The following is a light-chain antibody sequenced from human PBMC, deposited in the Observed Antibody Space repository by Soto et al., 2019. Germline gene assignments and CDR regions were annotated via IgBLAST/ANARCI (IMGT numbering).Light chain of an antibody. J-gene: IGKJ2*01. Sequence: DIQMTQSPPSLSASVGDRVTITCRASQTSSSYLNWYQQKPGKAPKLLIYAASTLQSGVPSRFSGSGSGTDFTLTISSLRPEDFATYYCQQSHGIPYTFGQGTKLESK. CDR1: QTSSSY. V-gene: IGKV1-39*01. CDR2: AAS. CDR3: QQSHGIPYT.